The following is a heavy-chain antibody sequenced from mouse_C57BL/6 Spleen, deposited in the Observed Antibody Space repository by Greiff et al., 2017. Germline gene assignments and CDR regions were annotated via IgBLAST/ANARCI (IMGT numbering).Heavy chain of an antibody. Sequence: EVQLVESGGGLVQPGGSLSLSCAASGFTFTDYYMSWVRQPPGKALEWLGFISNKANGYTTEYSASVKGRFTISRNTSQSILYLQMNALRAEDRSTSYCARYTDGREDYYAMDYWGQGTSVTVSS. CDR1: GFTFTDYY. D-gene: IGHD1-1*01. J-gene: IGHJ4*01. CDR3: ARYTDGREDYYAMDY. CDR2: ISNKANGYTT. V-gene: IGHV7-3*01.